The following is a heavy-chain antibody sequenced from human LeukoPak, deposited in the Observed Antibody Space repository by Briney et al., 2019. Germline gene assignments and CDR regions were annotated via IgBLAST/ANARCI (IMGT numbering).Heavy chain of an antibody. D-gene: IGHD1-26*01. J-gene: IGHJ4*02. CDR1: GGSINYYY. CDR3: ATHDVTGSYFFDS. CDR2: IYFTGST. V-gene: IGHV4-59*08. Sequence: SETLSLTCTVSGGSINYYYWSWIRQPPGKGLEWIGYIYFTGSTDYSPSLKSRVTISVDTSKDQFSLRLRSVTAADTAVYYCATHDVTGSYFFDSWGQGTLVTVAS.